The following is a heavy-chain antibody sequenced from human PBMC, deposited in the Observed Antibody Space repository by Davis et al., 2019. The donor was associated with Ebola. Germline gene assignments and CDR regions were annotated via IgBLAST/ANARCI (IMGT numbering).Heavy chain of an antibody. Sequence: GSLRLSCTVSGGSISSSSYYWGWIRQPPGKGLEWIGSIYYSGSTYYNPSLKSRVTISVDTSKNQFSLKLSSVTAADTAVYYCASTRMITFGGVIVSTYYFDYWGQGTLVTVSS. CDR3: ASTRMITFGGVIVSTYYFDY. CDR1: GGSISSSSYY. CDR2: IYYSGST. V-gene: IGHV4-39*01. J-gene: IGHJ4*02. D-gene: IGHD3-16*02.